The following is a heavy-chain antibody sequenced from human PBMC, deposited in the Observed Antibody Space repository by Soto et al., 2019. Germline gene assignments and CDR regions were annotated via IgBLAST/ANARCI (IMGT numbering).Heavy chain of an antibody. CDR3: ARDSGTYYDFVTGYRGTPDW. J-gene: IGHJ4*02. CDR2: ISSSGSYI. D-gene: IGHD3-9*01. Sequence: EVQLVESGGGLVKPGGSLRLSCAASGFTFSSYSMNWVRQAPGKGLEWVSLISSSGSYIYYADSVKGRFTISRDNAKNSLFLQMNSLRAEDTAVYYCARDSGTYYDFVTGYRGTPDWWGQGTLVTVPS. CDR1: GFTFSSYS. V-gene: IGHV3-21*01.